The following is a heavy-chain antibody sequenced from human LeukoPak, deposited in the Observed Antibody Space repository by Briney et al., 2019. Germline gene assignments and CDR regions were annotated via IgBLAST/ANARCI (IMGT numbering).Heavy chain of an antibody. Sequence: GGSLRLSCAASGFTFSSYSMLWVRQAPGKGLEWVSYISSSSSTIYYADSVKGRFTISRDNAKNSLYPQMNTLRAEDTAVYYCARDRHKYNYDSGGYPPYWGQGTLVTVSS. J-gene: IGHJ4*02. D-gene: IGHD3-22*01. V-gene: IGHV3-48*01. CDR1: GFTFSSYS. CDR2: ISSSSSTI. CDR3: ARDRHKYNYDSGGYPPY.